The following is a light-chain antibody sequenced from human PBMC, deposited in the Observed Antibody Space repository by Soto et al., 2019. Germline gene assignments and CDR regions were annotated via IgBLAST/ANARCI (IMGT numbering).Light chain of an antibody. Sequence: DIVMTQSPESLAVSLGERATINCKSSQSVLSRSNNKNCLAWYQQKSGQPPKLLIYWASTRESGVSDRFSGSGSGTDFTLTIDSLQAEDVAVYYCQQYYTTPTWTFGQGTKVEV. CDR3: QQYYTTPTWT. V-gene: IGKV4-1*01. J-gene: IGKJ1*01. CDR2: WAS. CDR1: QSVLSRSNNKNC.